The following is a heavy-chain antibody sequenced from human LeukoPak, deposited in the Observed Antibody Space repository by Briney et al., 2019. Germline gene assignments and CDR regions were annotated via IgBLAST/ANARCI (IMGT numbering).Heavy chain of an antibody. D-gene: IGHD3-16*02. J-gene: IGHJ4*02. CDR2: INHSGST. Sequence: PSETLSLTCTVYGGSLSGYYWSWIRQPPGKGLEWIGEINHSGSTNYNPSLKSRVTISVDTPKNQFSLKLSSVTAADTAVYYCARYAPSYDYVWGSYRYFDYWGQGTLVTVSS. CDR1: GGSLSGYY. V-gene: IGHV4-34*01. CDR3: ARYAPSYDYVWGSYRYFDY.